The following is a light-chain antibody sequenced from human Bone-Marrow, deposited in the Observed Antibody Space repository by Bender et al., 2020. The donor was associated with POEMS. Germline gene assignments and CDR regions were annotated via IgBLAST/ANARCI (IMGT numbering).Light chain of an antibody. J-gene: IGLJ2*01. CDR3: TSFTSRSTVL. V-gene: IGLV2-14*01. CDR2: EVS. CDR1: NSDFV. Sequence: QSALTQPASVSGSPGQSITLSCTGTNSDFVSWYQHHPGKAPKLVLYEVSNRPSGVSNRFSGSKSGNTASLTISGLQAEDEADYYCTSFTSRSTVLFGAGTKVTVL.